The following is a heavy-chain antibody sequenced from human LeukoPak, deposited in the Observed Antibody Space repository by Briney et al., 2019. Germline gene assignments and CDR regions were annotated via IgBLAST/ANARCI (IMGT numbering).Heavy chain of an antibody. J-gene: IGHJ4*02. V-gene: IGHV1-69*05. CDR3: ARLAYSSLLGDY. CDR2: NIPIFGTA. D-gene: IGHD6-19*01. Sequence: ASVKVSCKASGGTFSSYAISWVRQAPGQGLEWMGGNIPIFGTANYAQKFQGRVTITTDESTSTAYMELSSLRSEDTAVYYCARLAYSSLLGDYWGQGTLVAVSS. CDR1: GGTFSSYA.